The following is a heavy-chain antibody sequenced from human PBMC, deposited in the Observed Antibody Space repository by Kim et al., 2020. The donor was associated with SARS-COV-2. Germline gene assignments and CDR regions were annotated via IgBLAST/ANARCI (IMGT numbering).Heavy chain of an antibody. D-gene: IGHD2-2*01. CDR2: ISSTGTAT. Sequence: GGSLRLSCAASGLTFSDYYMSWIRQAPGKGLEFVSFISSTGTATYYADSVKGRFTISRDNTNNSLYLQMNSLRAKDTAVYYCARESRGVVVTGPAYWGQGTLVTVSS. CDR3: ARESRGVVVTGPAY. V-gene: IGHV3-11*01. CDR1: GLTFSDYY. J-gene: IGHJ4*02.